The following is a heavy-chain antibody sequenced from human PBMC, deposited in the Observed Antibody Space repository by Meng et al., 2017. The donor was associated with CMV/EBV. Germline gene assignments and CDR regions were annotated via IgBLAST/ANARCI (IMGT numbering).Heavy chain of an antibody. V-gene: IGHV3-21*01. Sequence: GESLKISCAASGFTFSSYSMNWVRQAPGKGLEWVSSISSSSSYIYYAGSVKGRFTISRDNAKNSLYLQMNSLRAEDTAVYYCARVKDIVATIDYWGQGTLVTVSS. D-gene: IGHD5-12*01. CDR1: GFTFSSYS. J-gene: IGHJ4*02. CDR3: ARVKDIVATIDY. CDR2: ISSSSSYI.